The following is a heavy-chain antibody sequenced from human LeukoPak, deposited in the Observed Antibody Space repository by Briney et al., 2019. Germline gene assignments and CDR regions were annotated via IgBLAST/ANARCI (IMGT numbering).Heavy chain of an antibody. CDR1: GFTFDDYA. D-gene: IGHD3-22*01. CDR2: ISWNSGRI. V-gene: IGHV3-9*01. Sequence: GGSLRLSCAASGFTFDDYAMHWVRQAPGKGLEWVSGISWNSGRIGYADSVKGRFTISRDNAKNSLYLQMNSLRAEDTAVYYCAELGITMIRGVWGKGTTVTISS. J-gene: IGHJ6*04. CDR3: AELGITMIRGV.